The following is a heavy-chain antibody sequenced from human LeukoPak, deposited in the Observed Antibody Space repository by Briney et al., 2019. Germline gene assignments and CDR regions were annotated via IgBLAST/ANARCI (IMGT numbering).Heavy chain of an antibody. Sequence: PGGSLRFSCAASGFTFSSYSMNWVRQAPGKGLEWVSYISSSSSTIYYADSVKGRFTISRDNAKNSLYLQMNSLRAEDTAVYYCARDFQPRFWSGYDAFDIWGQGTMVTVSS. V-gene: IGHV3-48*01. CDR1: GFTFSSYS. CDR2: ISSSSSTI. D-gene: IGHD3-3*01. J-gene: IGHJ3*02. CDR3: ARDFQPRFWSGYDAFDI.